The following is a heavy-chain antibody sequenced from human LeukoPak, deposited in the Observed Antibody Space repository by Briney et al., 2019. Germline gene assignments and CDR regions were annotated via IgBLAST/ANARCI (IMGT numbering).Heavy chain of an antibody. Sequence: PGGSLRLSCAASGFTVSSTHMSWVRQAPGKGLEWVSLIYRDGSIHYADSVKGRFTISRDNSKNTLYLQLNSLRAEDTAVYYCARGSSGYYYPVHDAFGIWGQGTMVTVSS. CDR1: GFTVSSTH. V-gene: IGHV3-53*01. D-gene: IGHD3-22*01. CDR2: IYRDGSI. CDR3: ARGSSGYYYPVHDAFGI. J-gene: IGHJ3*02.